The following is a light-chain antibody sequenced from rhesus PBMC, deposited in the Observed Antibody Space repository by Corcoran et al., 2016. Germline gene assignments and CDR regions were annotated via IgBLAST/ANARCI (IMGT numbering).Light chain of an antibody. CDR1: QRVSSN. J-gene: IGKJ1*01. Sequence: DIVMTHSPPFTLSLSPGERPTLSCRARQRVSSNLAWNQQKPGQAPRLLICDASNRAPGIQETFRGSGSGTDFNPTIISLETEDFATYYCQHGYGTLPTFGQGTKMEIK. CDR2: DAS. V-gene: IGKV3-35*01. CDR3: QHGYGTLPT.